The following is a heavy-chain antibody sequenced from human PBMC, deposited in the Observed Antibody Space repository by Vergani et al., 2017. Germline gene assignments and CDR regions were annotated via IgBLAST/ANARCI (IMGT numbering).Heavy chain of an antibody. V-gene: IGHV3-23*01. J-gene: IGHJ4*02. CDR3: AKDFYYYDSSGTFDY. CDR2: ISGSGGST. D-gene: IGHD3-22*01. Sequence: EVQLLESGGGLVQPGGSLRLSCAASGFTLSSYAMSWVRQAPGKGLEWVSAISGSGGSTYYADSVKGRFTISRDNSKNTLYLQMNSLRAEDTAVYYCAKDFYYYDSSGTFDYWGQGTLVTVSS. CDR1: GFTLSSYA.